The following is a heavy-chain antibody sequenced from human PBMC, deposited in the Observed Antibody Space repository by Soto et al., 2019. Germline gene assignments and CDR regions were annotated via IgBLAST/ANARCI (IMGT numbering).Heavy chain of an antibody. D-gene: IGHD3-9*01. CDR2: ITSDGSST. V-gene: IGHV3-74*01. J-gene: IGHJ3*02. CDR3: ARDGFFDWLLSTDDAFDI. Sequence: EVQLVESGGGLVQPGGSLRLSCAASGFTFSSYWMHWVRQAPGKGLVWVSRITSDGSSTSYADSVKGRFTISRDNAKNTLYLQMNSLRAEYTAVYYCARDGFFDWLLSTDDAFDIWGQGTMVTVSS. CDR1: GFTFSSYW.